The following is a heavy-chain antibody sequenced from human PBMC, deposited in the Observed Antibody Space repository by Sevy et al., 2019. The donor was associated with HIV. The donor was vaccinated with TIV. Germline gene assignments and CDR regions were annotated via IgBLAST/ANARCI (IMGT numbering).Heavy chain of an antibody. V-gene: IGHV3-7*01. D-gene: IGHD5-18*01. CDR2: IKQDGSEK. Sequence: GGSLRLSCAASGFTFSSYWMSWVRQAPGKGLEWVANIKQDGSEKHYVDSVKGRFTISRDNAKNSLYLQMNSLRAEDTAVYYCARVSGYSYGYFYFDYWGQGTLVTVSS. CDR1: GFTFSSYW. J-gene: IGHJ4*02. CDR3: ARVSGYSYGYFYFDY.